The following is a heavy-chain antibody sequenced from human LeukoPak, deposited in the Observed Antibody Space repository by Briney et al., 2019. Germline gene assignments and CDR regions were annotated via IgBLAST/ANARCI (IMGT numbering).Heavy chain of an antibody. CDR1: GGSFSGYY. CDR3: ARALGYCSSTRCYPQEIDS. J-gene: IGHJ5*01. CDR2: INHSGST. D-gene: IGHD2-2*01. Sequence: PSETLSLTCAVSGGSFSGYYWSWIRQPPGKGLEWIGEINHSGSTNYNPFLKSRVTISVDTSKSQFSLRLSSVTAADTAVYYCARALGYCSSTRCYPQEIDSWGQGTLVTVSS. V-gene: IGHV4-34*01.